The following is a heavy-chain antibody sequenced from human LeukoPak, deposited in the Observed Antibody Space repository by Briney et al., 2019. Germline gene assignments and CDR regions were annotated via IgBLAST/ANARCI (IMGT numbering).Heavy chain of an antibody. Sequence: ASVKVSCKASGYTFTAKYLHWVRQAPGQGLEWMGWVNPNSGGRTSAQKFQGRVAMTSDTSISPAYMELETLTSDDTAVYYCAPNSGYSSGWFIGWGQGTLVIVSS. V-gene: IGHV1-2*02. CDR1: GYTFTAKY. D-gene: IGHD6-19*01. CDR2: VNPNSGGR. J-gene: IGHJ4*02. CDR3: APNSGYSSGWFIG.